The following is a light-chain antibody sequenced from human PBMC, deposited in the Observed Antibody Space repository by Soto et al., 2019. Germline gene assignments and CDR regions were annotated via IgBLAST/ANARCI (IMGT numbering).Light chain of an antibody. J-gene: IGKJ1*01. CDR2: DAS. CDR3: QQRRHLWT. Sequence: EIVLTQSPATLSLSPGERATLSGRASQSVDSYLAWYQQKPGQAPRLLIYDASNRATGIPARFSGSGSGTDFTLTINSLESEDSAVYYCQQRRHLWTFGQGTKVEIK. V-gene: IGKV3-11*01. CDR1: QSVDSY.